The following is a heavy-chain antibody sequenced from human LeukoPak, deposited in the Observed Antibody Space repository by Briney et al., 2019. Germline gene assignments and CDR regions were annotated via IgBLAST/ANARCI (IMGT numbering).Heavy chain of an antibody. J-gene: IGHJ5*02. CDR3: ARVTRSPFGWFDP. V-gene: IGHV3-21*01. CDR2: ISGSSTYI. CDR1: GFTFSSYS. Sequence: GGSLRLSCAASGFTFSSYSMNWVRQAPGKGLEWVSSISGSSTYIYYTDSVKGRFTISRDNAKNSLYLQMNSLRVEDTAVYYFARVTRSPFGWFDPWGQGTLVTVSS. D-gene: IGHD4-17*01.